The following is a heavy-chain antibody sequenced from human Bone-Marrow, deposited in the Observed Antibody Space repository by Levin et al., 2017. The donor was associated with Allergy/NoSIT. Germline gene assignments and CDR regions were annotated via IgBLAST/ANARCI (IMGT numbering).Heavy chain of an antibody. CDR2: INHSGST. D-gene: IGHD6-19*01. J-gene: IGHJ4*02. CDR3: ARGPRAVAAVDY. CDR1: GGSFSGYY. Sequence: SETLSLTCAVYGGSFSGYYWSWIRQPPGKGLEWIGEINHSGSTNYNPSLKSRVTISVDTSKNQFSLKLSSVTAADTAVYYCARGPRAVAAVDYWGQGTLVTVSS. V-gene: IGHV4-34*01.